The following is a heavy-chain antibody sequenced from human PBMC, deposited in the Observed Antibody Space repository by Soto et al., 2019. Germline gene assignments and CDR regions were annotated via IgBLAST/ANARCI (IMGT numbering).Heavy chain of an antibody. D-gene: IGHD3-10*01. CDR3: ARGVTLVRGVIHTPYFDS. CDR1: GGSISSGGYY. CDR2: IYYSGST. J-gene: IGHJ4*02. Sequence: QVQLQESGPGLVKPSQTLSLTCTVSGGSISSGGYYWSWIRQHPGKGLEWIGYIYYSGSTYYNPSLNSRVTTSVDTSKNQSPLKLSSVTAADTAVYYCARGVTLVRGVIHTPYFDSWGQGALVTVSS. V-gene: IGHV4-31*03.